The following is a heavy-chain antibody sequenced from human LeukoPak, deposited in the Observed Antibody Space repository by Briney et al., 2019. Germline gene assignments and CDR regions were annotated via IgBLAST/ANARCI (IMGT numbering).Heavy chain of an antibody. Sequence: GASVKVSCKASGYTFTFYDIQWVRQAAGQGLEWMGWMNPHSGNTGYAQKFLGRVTITADKSTSTAYMELSSLRSEDTAVYYCASTVAATNYFDYWGQGTLVTVSS. D-gene: IGHD2-15*01. CDR2: MNPHSGNT. CDR3: ASTVAATNYFDY. CDR1: GYTFTFYD. V-gene: IGHV1-8*03. J-gene: IGHJ4*02.